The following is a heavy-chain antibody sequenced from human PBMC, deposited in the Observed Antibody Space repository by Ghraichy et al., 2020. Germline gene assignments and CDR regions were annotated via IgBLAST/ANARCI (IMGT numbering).Heavy chain of an antibody. V-gene: IGHV3-66*01. CDR2: IYSGGST. Sequence: GGSLRLSCAASGFNVSGNYMSWVRQAPGKGLEWVSAIYSGGSTYYADSVKGRFTISRDNSKNTLYLQMNSLRAEDTAVYYSARDKMGNNWFDPWGQGTLVSVSS. CDR1: GFNVSGNY. D-gene: IGHD5-24*01. CDR3: ARDKMGNNWFDP. J-gene: IGHJ5*02.